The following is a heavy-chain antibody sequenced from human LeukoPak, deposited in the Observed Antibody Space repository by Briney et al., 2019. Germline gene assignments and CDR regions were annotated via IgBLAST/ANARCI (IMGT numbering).Heavy chain of an antibody. Sequence: SETLSLTCTVSGYSISTGYYWDWIRPPPGNGLEWIGSIYYSGSTYYNPSLKSRVTISVDTSKNQFSLKLSSMTAADTALYYCARGRRDGYMLLWEDYWGQGTLVTVSS. V-gene: IGHV4-38-2*02. J-gene: IGHJ4*02. CDR1: GYSISTGYY. CDR2: IYYSGST. CDR3: ARGRRDGYMLLWEDY. D-gene: IGHD5-24*01.